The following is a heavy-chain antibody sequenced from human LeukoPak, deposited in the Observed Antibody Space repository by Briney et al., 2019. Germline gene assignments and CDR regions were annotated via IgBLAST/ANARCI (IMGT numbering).Heavy chain of an antibody. J-gene: IGHJ4*02. V-gene: IGHV1-8*01. D-gene: IGHD2-2*01. CDR2: MNPNSGNT. CDR3: ARRLGYCSSASCLYDFDY. CDR1: GYTFTSYG. Sequence: ASVKVSCKASGYTFTSYGIDWVGQATGQGLGWMGWMNPNSGNTGYAQKFQGRVTMTRHTSISTAYMELSSLRSEDTAVYYCARRLGYCSSASCLYDFDYWGQGTLVRVSS.